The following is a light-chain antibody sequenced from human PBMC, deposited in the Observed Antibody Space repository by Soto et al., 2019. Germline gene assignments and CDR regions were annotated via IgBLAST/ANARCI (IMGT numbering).Light chain of an antibody. CDR1: ENIGIY. CDR3: LQSYRTTWT. V-gene: IGKV1-39*01. Sequence: DVQMTQTPTSLSAAVGDRVTITCRASENIGIYLNWYQQKPGKVPNLRIYAASSVFEGFPSRFSGSGSGTNFSLTIKSLQHEDFATYFLLQSYRTTWTFGQGTKVQIQ. CDR2: AAS. J-gene: IGKJ1*01.